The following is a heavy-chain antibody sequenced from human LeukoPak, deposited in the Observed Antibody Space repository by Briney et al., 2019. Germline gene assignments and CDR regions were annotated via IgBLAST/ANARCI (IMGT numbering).Heavy chain of an antibody. CDR1: GYTFTGYY. J-gene: IGHJ4*02. V-gene: IGHV1-18*04. CDR2: ISAYNGNT. D-gene: IGHD6-19*01. CDR3: ARDTGIAVAGIDY. Sequence: RASVKVSCKASGYTFTGYYMHWVRQAPGQGLEWMGWISAYNGNTNYAQKLQGRVTMTTDTSTSTAYMELRSLRSDDTAVYYCARDTGIAVAGIDYWGQGTLVTVSS.